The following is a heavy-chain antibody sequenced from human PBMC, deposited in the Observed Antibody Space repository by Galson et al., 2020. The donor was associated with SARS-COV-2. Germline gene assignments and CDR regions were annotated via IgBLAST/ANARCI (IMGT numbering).Heavy chain of an antibody. CDR3: ARRYGGISGYPNS. J-gene: IGHJ4*02. V-gene: IGHV4-59*02. D-gene: IGHD4-17*01. Sequence: SETLSLTCTVSGDSVSNYYWSWIRQPPGKGLEWIAYIYYSGSTNYNPSLKSRATISVDTSKNHFSLRLNSVTAADTAVYYCARRYGGISGYPNSWGQGTMVTVSS. CDR1: GDSVSNYY. CDR2: IYYSGST.